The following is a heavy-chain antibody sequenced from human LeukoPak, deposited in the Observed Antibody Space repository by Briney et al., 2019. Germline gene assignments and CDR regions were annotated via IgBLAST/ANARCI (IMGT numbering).Heavy chain of an antibody. J-gene: IGHJ5*02. CDR2: ISAYNGNT. D-gene: IGHD2-2*01. CDR1: GGTFSSYA. CDR3: ARTSHCSSTSCYSSWFDP. Sequence: ASVKVSCKASGGTFSSYAISWVRQAPGQGLEWMGWISAYNGNTNYAQKLQGRVTMTTDTSTSTAYMELRSLRSDDTAVYYCARTSHCSSTSCYSSWFDPWGQGTLVTVSS. V-gene: IGHV1-18*01.